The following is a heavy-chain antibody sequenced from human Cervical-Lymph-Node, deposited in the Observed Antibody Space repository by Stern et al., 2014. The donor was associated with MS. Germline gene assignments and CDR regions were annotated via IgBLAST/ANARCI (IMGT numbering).Heavy chain of an antibody. V-gene: IGHV4-59*01. Sequence: QLQLQESGPGLVKPSETLSLICTVSGGSISSYYWSWIRQPPGKGLEWIGYGYYSESTNYNPSLKSRVTISVDTSKNQFSLKLTSVTAADTAMYYCARLRVITASFDPWGQGTLVTVSS. J-gene: IGHJ5*02. D-gene: IGHD4-11*01. CDR2: GYYSEST. CDR1: GGSISSYY. CDR3: ARLRVITASFDP.